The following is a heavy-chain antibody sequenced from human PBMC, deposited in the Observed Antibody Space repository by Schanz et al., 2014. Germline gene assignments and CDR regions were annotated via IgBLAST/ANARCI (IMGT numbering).Heavy chain of an antibody. CDR2: TSNDGSFT. CDR3: AKDQLANYRGSGYNWFDP. CDR1: GFTFSDSW. Sequence: EVQLVESGGGLVQPGGSLRLSCETSGFTFSDSWMHWVRQAPGKGLVWVSRTSNDGSFTTFADSVKGRFSVSRDNSKNTLYLQMNSLRADDTAVYYCAKDQLANYRGSGYNWFDPWGQGTLVTVSS. D-gene: IGHD3-10*01. J-gene: IGHJ5*02. V-gene: IGHV3-74*01.